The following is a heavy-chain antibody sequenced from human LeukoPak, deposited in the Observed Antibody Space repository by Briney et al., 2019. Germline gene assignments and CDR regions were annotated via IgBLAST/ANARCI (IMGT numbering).Heavy chain of an antibody. CDR3: AKDRRSAVDY. Sequence: PGGSLRLSCAASGFTFSSYALSWVRQAPGKGLEWVSAISGSGGSTYYADSVKGRCTISRDNSKNTLYLQMNSLRAEDTAVYYCAKDRRSAVDYWGQGTLVTVSS. D-gene: IGHD6-19*01. V-gene: IGHV3-23*01. CDR1: GFTFSSYA. CDR2: ISGSGGST. J-gene: IGHJ4*02.